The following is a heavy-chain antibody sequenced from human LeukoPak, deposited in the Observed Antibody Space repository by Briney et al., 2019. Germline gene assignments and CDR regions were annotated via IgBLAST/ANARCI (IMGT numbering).Heavy chain of an antibody. CDR3: ARVRYYYDSSGCTSGRSEDY. CDR1: GGSFSGYY. Sequence: SETLSLTCAVYGGSFSGYYWSWIRQPPGKGLEWIGEINHSGSTNYNPSLRSRVTISVDTSKNQFSLKLSSVTAADTAVYYCARVRYYYDSSGCTSGRSEDYWGQGTLVTVSS. CDR2: INHSGST. D-gene: IGHD3-22*01. V-gene: IGHV4-34*01. J-gene: IGHJ4*02.